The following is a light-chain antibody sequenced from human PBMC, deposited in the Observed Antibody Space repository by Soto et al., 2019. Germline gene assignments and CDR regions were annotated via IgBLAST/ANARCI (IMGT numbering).Light chain of an antibody. CDR3: QQSYSTPYT. J-gene: IGKJ2*01. V-gene: IGKV1-39*01. CDR2: AAS. CDR1: QSITSY. Sequence: GDRVTITCRASQSITSYLNWYQQKPGKAPKLLIYAASSLQSGVPSRFSGSGSGTDFTLTISSLQPEDFATYYCQQSYSTPYTFGQGTKLEI.